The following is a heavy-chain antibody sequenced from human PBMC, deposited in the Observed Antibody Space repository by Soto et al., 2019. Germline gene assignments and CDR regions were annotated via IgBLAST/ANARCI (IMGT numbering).Heavy chain of an antibody. CDR3: ARRREPGYSSSWYKV. CDR1: GGSFSGYY. J-gene: IGHJ4*02. V-gene: IGHV4-34*01. D-gene: IGHD6-13*01. Sequence: QVQLQQWGAGLLKPSETLSLTCAVYGGSFSGYYWSWIRQPPGKGLEWIGEINHSGSTNYNPSLKSRVTISVDTSKNQFSLKLSSVTAADTAVYYCARRREPGYSSSWYKVWGQGTLVTVSS. CDR2: INHSGST.